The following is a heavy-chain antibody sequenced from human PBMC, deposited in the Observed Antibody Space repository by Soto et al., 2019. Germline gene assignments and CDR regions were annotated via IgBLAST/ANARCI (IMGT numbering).Heavy chain of an antibody. V-gene: IGHV3-23*01. J-gene: IGHJ5*02. D-gene: IGHD6-19*01. CDR2: ISGSGGST. Sequence: EVQLLESGGGLVQPGGSLRLSCAASGFTFSSYAMSWVRQAPGKWLEWVSAISGSGGSTYYADSVKGRFTISRDNSKNTLYLQMNSLRAEDTAVYYCAKDYSSGWYANPWGQGTLVTVSS. CDR1: GFTFSSYA. CDR3: AKDYSSGWYANP.